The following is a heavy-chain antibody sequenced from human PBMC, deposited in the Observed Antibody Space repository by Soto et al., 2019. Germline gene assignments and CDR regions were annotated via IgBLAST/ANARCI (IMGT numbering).Heavy chain of an antibody. Sequence: GGSLRLSCAASGFTLSSYAMSWVRQAPGKGLEWVSGISGSAGSTYYADSVKGRFTISRDNSKNTLYLQMNSLRAEDTAVFYCTKDLWPYLPAGGEFDSWGQGTLVTVSS. D-gene: IGHD3-16*01. CDR1: GFTLSSYA. CDR2: ISGSAGST. V-gene: IGHV3-23*01. CDR3: TKDLWPYLPAGGEFDS. J-gene: IGHJ4*02.